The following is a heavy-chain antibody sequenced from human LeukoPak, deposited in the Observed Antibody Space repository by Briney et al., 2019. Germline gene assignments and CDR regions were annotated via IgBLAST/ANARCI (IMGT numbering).Heavy chain of an antibody. D-gene: IGHD1-20*01. CDR2: INHSGST. CDR3: ARGITGNSVVTLDY. V-gene: IGHV4-34*01. Sequence: PSETLSLTCAVYGGSFSGYYWSWIRQPPGKGLEWIGEINHSGSTNYNPSLKSRVTISVDTPKNQFSLKLSSVTAADTAVYYCARGITGNSVVTLDYWGQGTLVTVSS. CDR1: GGSFSGYY. J-gene: IGHJ4*02.